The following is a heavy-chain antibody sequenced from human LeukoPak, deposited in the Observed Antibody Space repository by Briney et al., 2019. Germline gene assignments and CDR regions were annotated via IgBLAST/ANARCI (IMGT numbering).Heavy chain of an antibody. CDR3: VRDLGFGALDY. CDR2: ISGYNDNA. J-gene: IGHJ4*02. D-gene: IGHD4/OR15-4a*01. V-gene: IGHV1-18*01. Sequence: GASVKVSCKASGYTFTRYGISWVRQAPGQGLEWMGWISGYNDNAKYAQKVLGRVTMTTDTSTSTAYMEVRSLRSDDTAVYYCVRDLGFGALDYWGQGTLVIVSS. CDR1: GYTFTRYG.